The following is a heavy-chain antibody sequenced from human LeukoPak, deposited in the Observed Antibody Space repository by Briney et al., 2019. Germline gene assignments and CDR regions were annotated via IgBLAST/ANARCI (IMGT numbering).Heavy chain of an antibody. CDR3: ARDLGAAFMVRGVPFDY. V-gene: IGHV1-18*01. D-gene: IGHD3-10*01. CDR1: GYTFTSYG. Sequence: ASVKVSCEASGYTFTSYGISWVRQAPGQGLEWMGWISAYNGNTNYAQKLQGRVTMTTDTSTSTAYMELRSLRSDDTAVYYCARDLGAAFMVRGVPFDYWGQGTLVTVSS. CDR2: ISAYNGNT. J-gene: IGHJ4*02.